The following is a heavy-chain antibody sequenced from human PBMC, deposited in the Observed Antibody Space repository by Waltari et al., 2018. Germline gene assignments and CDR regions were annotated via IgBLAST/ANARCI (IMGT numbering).Heavy chain of an antibody. J-gene: IGHJ4*02. Sequence: DVRLSESGGGLAQPGGSLRLSCVASEFTLSNSAMSWVRQAPGKGREWVSELVRSGFGTHYADSVKGRFAISRDNAKNTLYLQMNSLRAEDTAVYYCAKCEMYDSGWCAFFRYWGQRTLVTVSS. CDR2: LVRSGFGT. CDR3: AKCEMYDSGWCAFFRY. D-gene: IGHD6-19*01. V-gene: IGHV3-23*01. CDR1: EFTLSNSA.